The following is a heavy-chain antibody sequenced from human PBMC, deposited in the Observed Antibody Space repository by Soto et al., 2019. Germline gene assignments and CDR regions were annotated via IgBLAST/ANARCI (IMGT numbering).Heavy chain of an antibody. J-gene: IGHJ6*02. CDR3: ARFGSMAFGSNPADYYYYYGMDV. CDR2: ISAYNGNT. Sequence: ASVKVSCKASGYTFTSYGISWVLQAPGQGLEWMGWISAYNGNTNYAQKLQGRVTMTTDTSTSTAYMELRSLRSDDTAVYYCARFGSMAFGSNPADYYYYYGMDVWGQGTTVTVSS. V-gene: IGHV1-18*01. CDR1: GYTFTSYG. D-gene: IGHD1-26*01.